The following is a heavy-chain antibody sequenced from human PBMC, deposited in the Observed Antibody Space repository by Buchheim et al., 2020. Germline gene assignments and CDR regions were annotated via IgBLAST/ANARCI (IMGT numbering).Heavy chain of an antibody. D-gene: IGHD6-19*01. V-gene: IGHV3-30*03. Sequence: QVQLVESGGGVVQPGRSLRLSCAASGFTFSSYGMHWVRQAPGKGLEWVAVISYDGSNKYYADSVKGRFTISRDNSKNTLYVQMNSLRAEDTAVYYCARKNIAVAVSAEIPAFDYWGQGTL. CDR2: ISYDGSNK. CDR1: GFTFSSYG. J-gene: IGHJ4*02. CDR3: ARKNIAVAVSAEIPAFDY.